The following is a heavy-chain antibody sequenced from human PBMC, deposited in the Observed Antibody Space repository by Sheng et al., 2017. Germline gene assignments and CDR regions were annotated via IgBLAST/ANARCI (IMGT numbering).Heavy chain of an antibody. CDR3: ARVKRYNWNYRGIYGMDV. Sequence: VQLVESGGGLVQPGGSLRLSCAASGFTFSSYDINWVRQATGQGLEWMGWMNPNSGNTGYAQKFQGRVTMTRNTSISTAYMELSSLRSEDTAVYYCARVKRYNWNYRGIYGMDVWDQGP. D-gene: IGHD1-7*01. V-gene: IGHV1-8*01. CDR2: MNPNSGNT. CDR1: GFTFSSYD. J-gene: IGHJ6*02.